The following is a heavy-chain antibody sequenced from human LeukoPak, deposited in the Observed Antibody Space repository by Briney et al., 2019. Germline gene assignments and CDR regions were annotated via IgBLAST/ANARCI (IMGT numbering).Heavy chain of an antibody. CDR1: GGSISNFY. D-gene: IGHD7-27*01. CDR2: IYPRGS. CDR3: ARELTGEPTYYYYYYMDV. J-gene: IGHJ6*03. V-gene: IGHV4-4*07. Sequence: SETMSLTCTVSGGSISNFYLSWIRQAAGKGLEWIGRIYPRGSDYNPSLKSRVTMSLDTSKKQFSLNLRSVTAADTAVYYCARELTGEPTYYYYYYMDVWGKGTTVTISS.